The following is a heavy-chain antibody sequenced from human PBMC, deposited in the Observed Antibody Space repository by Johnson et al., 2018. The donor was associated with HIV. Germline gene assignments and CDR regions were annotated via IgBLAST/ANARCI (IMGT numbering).Heavy chain of an antibody. CDR3: TRVRMTPPLGAFDI. D-gene: IGHD1-14*01. J-gene: IGHJ3*02. V-gene: IGHV3-20*04. CDR2: INWNGGST. CDR1: GFTFDDYG. Sequence: VQVVESGGGVVRPGGSLRLSCAASGFTFDDYGMSWVRQTPGKGLEWVSGINWNGGSTDYADSVKGRFTISRDNAKNSLYLQMNSLRAEDTALYYCTRVRMTPPLGAFDIWGQGTMVTVSS.